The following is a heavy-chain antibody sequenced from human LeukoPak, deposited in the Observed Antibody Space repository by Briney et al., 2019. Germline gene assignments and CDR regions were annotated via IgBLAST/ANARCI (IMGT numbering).Heavy chain of an antibody. Sequence: SVKVSCKASGGTFSSYAISWVRQAPGQGLEWMGGIIPIFGTANYAQKFQGRVTITTDESTSTAYMELSSLRSEDTAVYYCARASYYYDSSGYYFNWFDPWGQGTLVTASS. CDR2: IIPIFGTA. J-gene: IGHJ5*02. CDR3: ARASYYYDSSGYYFNWFDP. D-gene: IGHD3-22*01. V-gene: IGHV1-69*05. CDR1: GGTFSSYA.